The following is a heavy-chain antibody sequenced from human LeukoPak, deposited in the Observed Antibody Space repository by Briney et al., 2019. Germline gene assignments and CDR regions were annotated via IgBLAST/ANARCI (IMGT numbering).Heavy chain of an antibody. D-gene: IGHD4-11*01. CDR1: GGSISSGGYY. J-gene: IGHJ5*02. CDR3: ARDDYSNEYNWFDP. CDR2: IYYSGST. V-gene: IGHV4-31*03. Sequence: PSETLSLTCTVSGGSISSGGYYWSWIRQHPGKGLEWIGYIYYSGSTYYNPSLKGRVTISVDTSKNQFSLKLSSVTAADTAVYYCARDDYSNEYNWFDPWGQGTLVTVSS.